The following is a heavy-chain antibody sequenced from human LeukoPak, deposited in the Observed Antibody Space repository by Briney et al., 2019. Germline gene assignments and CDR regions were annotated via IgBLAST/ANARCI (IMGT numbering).Heavy chain of an antibody. J-gene: IGHJ4*02. CDR3: AKDSASVGGPTTD. Sequence: GGPLRLSCAASGFTFSSYTMIWVRQAPGKGKEGVSLISGSGGITYYADSVKGRFTISRDNSKNTLYLQMDSLRAEDTAVYYCAKDSASVGGPTTDWGQGTLVTVSS. CDR2: ISGSGGIT. D-gene: IGHD2-15*01. V-gene: IGHV3-23*01. CDR1: GFTFSSYT.